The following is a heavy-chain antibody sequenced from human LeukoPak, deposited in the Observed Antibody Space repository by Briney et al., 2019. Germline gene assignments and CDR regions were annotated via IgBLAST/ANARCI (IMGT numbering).Heavy chain of an antibody. CDR2: ISDSGAGT. D-gene: IGHD3-22*01. Sequence: GGSLRLSCVASGFTFSSYVMTWVRQAPGKGLEWVSGISDSGAGTHYADSVKGRLTISRDNSKNTLYLQMNSLRAEDTAVYYCAKGYESSGYFPVDFWGQGTLVTVSS. CDR3: AKGYESSGYFPVDF. J-gene: IGHJ4*02. CDR1: GFTFSSYV. V-gene: IGHV3-23*01.